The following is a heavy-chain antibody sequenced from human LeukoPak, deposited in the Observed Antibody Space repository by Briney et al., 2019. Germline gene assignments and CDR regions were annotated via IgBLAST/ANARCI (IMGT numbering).Heavy chain of an antibody. V-gene: IGHV3-48*04. Sequence: GGSLRLSCAASGFTFSSYSMNWVRLAPGKGLEWVSYISSSSSTIYYADSVKGRFTISRDNAKNSLYLQMNSLRAEDTAFYHCARDRCSSTTCYNTPNWFDPWGQGTLVIVSS. CDR3: ARDRCSSTTCYNTPNWFDP. CDR1: GFTFSSYS. J-gene: IGHJ5*02. CDR2: ISSSSSTI. D-gene: IGHD2-2*02.